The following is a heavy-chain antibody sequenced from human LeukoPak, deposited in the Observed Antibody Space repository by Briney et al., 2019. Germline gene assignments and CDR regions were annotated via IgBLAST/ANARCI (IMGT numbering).Heavy chain of an antibody. CDR1: GFTFSSYG. CDR3: ARGSRLGVVGRDAFDI. CDR2: ISYDGSNK. Sequence: GGSLRLSCAASGFTFSSYGMHWVRQAPGKGLEWVAVISYDGSNKYYADSVKGRFTISRDNAKNSLYLQVNRLRAEDTAVYYCARGSRLGVVGRDAFDIWGQGTVVTVSS. J-gene: IGHJ3*02. D-gene: IGHD3-3*01. V-gene: IGHV3-30*03.